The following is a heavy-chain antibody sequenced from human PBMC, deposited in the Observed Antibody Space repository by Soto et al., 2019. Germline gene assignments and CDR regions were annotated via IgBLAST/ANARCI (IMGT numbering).Heavy chain of an antibody. CDR2: IYWDDAK. J-gene: IGHJ4*02. D-gene: IGHD4-17*01. CDR1: GFSLSTSGVG. CDR3: AHRQRTVYFDY. Sequence: QITLKESGPTLVKPTQTLTLTCTFSGFSLSTSGVGVGWIRQPPGKALEWLALIYWDDAKHYSPSLKSRLNNPKDTSKKQVVLTMTNMDPVDTATYYCAHRQRTVYFDYWGQGTLVTVSS. V-gene: IGHV2-5*02.